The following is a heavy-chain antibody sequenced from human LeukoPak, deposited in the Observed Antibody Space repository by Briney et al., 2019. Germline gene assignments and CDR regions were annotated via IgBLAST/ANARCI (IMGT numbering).Heavy chain of an antibody. J-gene: IGHJ4*02. CDR1: GGSISSYY. Sequence: KPSETLSLTCTVSGGSISSYYWSWIRQPPGKGLEWIGYIYYSGSTNYNPSLKSRVTISVDTSKNQFSLKLSSVTAADTAVYYCARGRDYYDFWSGSTPVFDYWGQGTLVTVSS. CDR3: ARGRDYYDFWSGSTPVFDY. V-gene: IGHV4-59*08. D-gene: IGHD3-3*01. CDR2: IYYSGST.